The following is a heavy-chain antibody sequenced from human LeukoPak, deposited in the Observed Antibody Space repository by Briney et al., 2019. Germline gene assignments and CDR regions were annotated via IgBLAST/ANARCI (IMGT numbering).Heavy chain of an antibody. CDR1: GFPFSSHA. CDR2: ISNGKT. J-gene: IGHJ5*02. CDR3: VREAGYCTPVCVKTNWFDP. D-gene: IGHD2-8*01. Sequence: GGSLRLSCAASGFPFSSHAMSWVRQPPGKGLEWVAAISNGKTYYADSVRGRFAISRNDSTNTVYLHMNSLRDEDTALYHCVREAGYCTPVCVKTNWFDPWGQGTLVTVSS. V-gene: IGHV3-23*01.